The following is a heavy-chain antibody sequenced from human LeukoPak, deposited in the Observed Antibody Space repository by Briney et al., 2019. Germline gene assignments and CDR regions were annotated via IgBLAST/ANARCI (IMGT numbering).Heavy chain of an antibody. J-gene: IGHJ4*02. Sequence: GGSLRLSCAASGFTVSSNYMSWVRQAPGKGLEWVSVIYSGGSTYYADSVKGRFTISRHNSKNTLYLQMNSLRAEDTAVYYCARGSYCSGGSCYSGFDYWGQGTLVTVSS. CDR2: IYSGGST. V-gene: IGHV3-53*04. CDR3: ARGSYCSGGSCYSGFDY. D-gene: IGHD2-15*01. CDR1: GFTVSSNY.